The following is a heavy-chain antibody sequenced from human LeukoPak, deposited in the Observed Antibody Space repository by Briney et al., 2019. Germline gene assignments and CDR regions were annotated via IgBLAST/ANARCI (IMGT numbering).Heavy chain of an antibody. J-gene: IGHJ4*02. CDR3: ARDPSEYGSGSYYLDY. V-gene: IGHV1-58*01. CDR1: GFTFTSSA. Sequence: GTSVKVSCKASGFTFTSSAVQWVRQARGQRLEWIGWIVVGSGNTNYAQKFQERVTITRDMSTSTAYMELSSLRSEDTAVYYCARDPSEYGSGSYYLDYWGQGTLVTVSS. CDR2: IVVGSGNT. D-gene: IGHD3-10*01.